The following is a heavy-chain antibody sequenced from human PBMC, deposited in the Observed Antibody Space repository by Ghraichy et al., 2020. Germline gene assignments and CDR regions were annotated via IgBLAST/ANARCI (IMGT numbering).Heavy chain of an antibody. D-gene: IGHD6-6*01. CDR3: ARDAQYSSSSSGMDV. J-gene: IGHJ6*02. V-gene: IGHV4-59*01. CDR2: IYYSGST. Sequence: SQTLSLTCTVSGGSISSYYWSWIRQPPGKGLEWIGYIYYSGSTNYNPSLKSRVTISVDTSKNQFSLKLSSVTAADTAVYYCARDAQYSSSSSGMDVWGQGTTVTVSS. CDR1: GGSISSYY.